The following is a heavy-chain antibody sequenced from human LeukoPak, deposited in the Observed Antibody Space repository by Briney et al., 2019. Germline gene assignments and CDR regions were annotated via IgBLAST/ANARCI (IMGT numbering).Heavy chain of an antibody. CDR3: ARGSPVYYFDY. CDR1: GGSFSGYY. V-gene: IGHV4-34*01. CDR2: IYHSGST. J-gene: IGHJ4*02. Sequence: SETLSLTCAVYGGSFSGYYWSWIRQPPGKGLEWIGSIYHSGSTYYNPSLKSRVTISVDTSKNQFSLKLSSVTAADTAVYYCARGSPVYYFDYWGQGTLVTVSS.